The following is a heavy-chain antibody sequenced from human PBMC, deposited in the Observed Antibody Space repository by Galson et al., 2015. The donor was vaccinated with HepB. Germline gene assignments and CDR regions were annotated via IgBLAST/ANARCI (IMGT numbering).Heavy chain of an antibody. Sequence: SLRLSCAASGFTFSSFAIHWVRQTPAKGLEWVSTITGRGDTTFYPDSVKGRFTISRDNSKNTMYLEMNSLRAEDTAVYYCAKDRREIITSFGVVKPSFYFDFWGQGALVTVSS. CDR3: AKDRREIITSFGVVKPSFYFDF. D-gene: IGHD3-3*01. CDR1: GFTFSSFA. J-gene: IGHJ4*02. CDR2: ITGRGDTT. V-gene: IGHV3-23*01.